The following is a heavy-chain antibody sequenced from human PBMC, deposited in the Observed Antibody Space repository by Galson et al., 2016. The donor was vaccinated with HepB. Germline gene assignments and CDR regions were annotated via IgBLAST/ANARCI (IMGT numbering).Heavy chain of an antibody. CDR2: INPSDGST. D-gene: IGHD3-3*01. J-gene: IGHJ6*02. V-gene: IGHV1-46*01. Sequence: SVKVSCKASGYTFTSYHIHWVRQAPGQGLEWMGIINPSDGSTTFAQTFQGRVIMTRDTSTSTVYMELRRLRSEDTAVFYCARSFQGGFLSFGPKAYSDYAMDVWGQGTTVIVSS. CDR3: ARSFQGGFLSFGPKAYSDYAMDV. CDR1: GYTFTSYH.